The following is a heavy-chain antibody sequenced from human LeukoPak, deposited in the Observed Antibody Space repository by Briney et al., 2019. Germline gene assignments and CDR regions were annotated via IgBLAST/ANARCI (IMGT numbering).Heavy chain of an antibody. CDR2: VNRDGSET. V-gene: IGHV3-7*03. Sequence: GGSLRLSCAASGFAFSSHWMTWVRQVPGRGPEWVANVNRDGSETYYLDSVKGRFTISKDNAKNSLYLQMNSLRAEDTALYHCARNNGMDVWGQGTTVIVSS. CDR3: ARNNGMDV. CDR1: GFAFSSHW. J-gene: IGHJ6*02.